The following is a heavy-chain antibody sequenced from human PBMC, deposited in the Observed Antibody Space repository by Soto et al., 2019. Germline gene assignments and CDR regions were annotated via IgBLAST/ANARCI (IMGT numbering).Heavy chain of an antibody. V-gene: IGHV1-69*13. CDR1: GGTFSSCA. CDR2: IIPIFGTA. D-gene: IGHD2-15*01. J-gene: IGHJ4*02. CDR3: ATGQGCTWTSLGY. Sequence: GASVKVSWKDSGGTFSSCAISWVRQAPGQGLEWMGGIIPIFGTANYAQKFQGRVTITADESTSTAYMELSSLRSEDTAVYYCATGQGCTWTSLGYWGQGTLGTIS.